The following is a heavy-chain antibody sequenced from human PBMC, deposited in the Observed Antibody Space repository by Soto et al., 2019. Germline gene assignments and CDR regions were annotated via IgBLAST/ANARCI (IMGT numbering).Heavy chain of an antibody. CDR1: GGTFSSYT. D-gene: IGHD4-17*01. V-gene: IGHV1-69*02. CDR2: IIPILGIA. CDR3: ARPDADDYGDTFDY. J-gene: IGHJ4*02. Sequence: SVKVSCKASGGTFSSYTISWVRQAPGQGLEWMGRIIPILGIANYAQKFQGRVTITADKSTSTAYMELSSLRSEDTAVYYCARPDADDYGDTFDYWGQGTLVTVSS.